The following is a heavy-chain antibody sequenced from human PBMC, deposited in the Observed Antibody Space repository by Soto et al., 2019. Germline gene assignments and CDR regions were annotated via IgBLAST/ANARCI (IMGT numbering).Heavy chain of an antibody. V-gene: IGHV1-18*01. Sequence: ASVEVSCKASGYTFTSYGISWVRQAPGQGLEWMGWISAYNGNTNYAQKLQGRVTMTTDTSTSTAYMELRSLRSDDTAVYYCARRGDSSYDGYYYYYMDVWGKGTTVTVSS. CDR1: GYTFTSYG. J-gene: IGHJ6*03. D-gene: IGHD5-12*01. CDR3: ARRGDSSYDGYYYYYMDV. CDR2: ISAYNGNT.